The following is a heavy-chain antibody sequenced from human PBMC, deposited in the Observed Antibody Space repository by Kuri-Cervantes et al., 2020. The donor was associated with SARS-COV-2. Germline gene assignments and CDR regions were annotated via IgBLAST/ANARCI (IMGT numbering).Heavy chain of an antibody. CDR1: GFTFSSYG. CDR2: ISYDGSNK. J-gene: IGHJ3*02. Sequence: GGSLRLSCEASGFTFSSYGMNWVRQAPGKGLEWVAVISYDGSNKYYADSVKGRFTISRDNSKNTLYLQMNSLRAEDTAVYYCAKDHYGGNAAFDIWGQGTMVTVSS. V-gene: IGHV3-30*18. CDR3: AKDHYGGNAAFDI. D-gene: IGHD4-23*01.